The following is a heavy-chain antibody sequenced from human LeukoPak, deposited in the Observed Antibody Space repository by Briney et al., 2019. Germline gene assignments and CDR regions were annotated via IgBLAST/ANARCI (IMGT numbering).Heavy chain of an antibody. J-gene: IGHJ3*02. CDR1: GDSVSSNSAA. Sequence: SQTLSLTCAISGDSVSSNSAAWNWIRQSPSRGLEWLGRTYYRSKWSNGYAVSVKSRITTKPDTSKNQFSLQLNSVTPEDTAVYYCARSRDIAVAGTVAFDIWGQGTVVTVSS. CDR3: ARSRDIAVAGTVAFDI. CDR2: TYYRSKWSN. D-gene: IGHD6-19*01. V-gene: IGHV6-1*01.